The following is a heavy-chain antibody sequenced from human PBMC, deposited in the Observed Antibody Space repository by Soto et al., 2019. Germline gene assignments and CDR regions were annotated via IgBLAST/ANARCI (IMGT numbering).Heavy chain of an antibody. V-gene: IGHV3-48*02. J-gene: IGHJ3*02. CDR3: ARKTPGGYYAALDI. Sequence: PGGSLRLSCAASGFTFSTYSVNWVRQAPGKGLEWVSFIISSGSTIYYADSVKGRFTISRDNAKNSLYLQMDSLRDEDTAVYYCARKTPGGYYAALDIWGQGTMVTVSS. D-gene: IGHD3-22*01. CDR2: IISSGSTI. CDR1: GFTFSTYS.